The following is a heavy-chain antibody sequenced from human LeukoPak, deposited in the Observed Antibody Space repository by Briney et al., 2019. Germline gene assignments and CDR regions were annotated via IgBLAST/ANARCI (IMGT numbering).Heavy chain of an antibody. V-gene: IGHV3-30*02. CDR3: AKGGYTWGGDSLLDY. D-gene: IGHD5-18*01. J-gene: IGHJ4*02. CDR2: IRYDGSNK. Sequence: GGSLRLSCAASGFTFSSYGMHWVRQAPGKGLEWVAFIRYDGSNKYYADSVKGRFTISRDNSMNTLYLQMNSLRTEDTAVYYCAKGGYTWGGDSLLDYWGQGTLVTVSS. CDR1: GFTFSSYG.